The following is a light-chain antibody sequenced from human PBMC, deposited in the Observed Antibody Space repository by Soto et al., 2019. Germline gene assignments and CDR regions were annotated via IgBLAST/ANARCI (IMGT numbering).Light chain of an antibody. CDR2: EVS. Sequence: ILMTQTPLSLSIIPGQTASISCKSSQSLLHSDGKTYFYWYVQKAGQAPQPLIYEVSNRFSGVPERFSGSGSRTDFTLKISRXEADDVGIYDCMQAIDIPWTFGQGTKVDIK. CDR1: QSLLHSDGKTY. CDR3: MQAIDIPWT. J-gene: IGKJ1*01. V-gene: IGKV2-29*03.